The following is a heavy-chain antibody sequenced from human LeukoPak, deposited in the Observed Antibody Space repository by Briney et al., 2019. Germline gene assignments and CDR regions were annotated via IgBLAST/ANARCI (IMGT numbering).Heavy chain of an antibody. D-gene: IGHD3-22*01. V-gene: IGHV4-39*01. J-gene: IGHJ4*02. Sequence: SETLSLTCTASGGSISSSTYYWGWIRQPPGKGLEWIGSIDNSGGTYYAPSLTSRVTISVDTSKNQFSLKVSSVTAADTAVYYCARSRSDYIQGENDYWGQGTLVTVSS. CDR3: ARSRSDYIQGENDY. CDR1: GGSISSSTYY. CDR2: IDNSGGT.